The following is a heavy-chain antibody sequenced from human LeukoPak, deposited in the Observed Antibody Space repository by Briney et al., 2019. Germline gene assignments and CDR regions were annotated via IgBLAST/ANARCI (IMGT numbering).Heavy chain of an antibody. CDR2: ISSSSSYI. V-gene: IGHV3-21*01. CDR1: GFTFSSYS. J-gene: IGHJ3*02. D-gene: IGHD3-22*01. CDR3: ARGASRGYYDSSGYYCDAFDI. Sequence: GGSLRLSCAASGFTFSSYSMNWVRQAPGKGLEWVSSISSSSSYIYYADSVKGRFTISRDNAKNSLYLQMNSLRAEDTAVYYCARGASRGYYDSSGYYCDAFDIWGQGTMVTVSS.